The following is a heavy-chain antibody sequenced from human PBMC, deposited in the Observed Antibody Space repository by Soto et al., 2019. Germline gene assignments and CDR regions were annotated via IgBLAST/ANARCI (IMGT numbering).Heavy chain of an antibody. D-gene: IGHD3-10*01. J-gene: IGHJ5*02. CDR2: IYYSGST. CDR1: GGSISSYY. CDR3: ARLLWFGELLDGSGWFDP. V-gene: IGHV4-59*01. Sequence: QSQTLSLTCTVSGGSISSYYWSWIRQPPGKGLEWIGYIYYSGSTNYNPSLKSRVTISVDTSKNQFSLKLSSVTAADTAVYYCARLLWFGELLDGSGWFDPWGQGTLVTVSS.